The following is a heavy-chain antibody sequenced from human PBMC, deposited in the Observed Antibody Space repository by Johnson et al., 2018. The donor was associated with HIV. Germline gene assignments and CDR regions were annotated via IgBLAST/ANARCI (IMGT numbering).Heavy chain of an antibody. D-gene: IGHD1-26*01. Sequence: QMLLVESGGGVVQPGRSLRLSCATSGFPFSTYAFHWVRQSPGKGLEWVAVISYDGSNKYYADSVKGRFTISRDNSKNTLYLQMNRLRTEDTAVYYCARALGVGATAEYAFDICGQGTMVTVSS. V-gene: IGHV3-30*17. CDR3: ARALGVGATAEYAFDI. CDR1: GFPFSTYA. J-gene: IGHJ3*02. CDR2: ISYDGSNK.